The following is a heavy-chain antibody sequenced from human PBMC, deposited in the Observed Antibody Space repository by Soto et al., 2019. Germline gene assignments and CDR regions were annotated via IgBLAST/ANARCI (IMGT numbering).Heavy chain of an antibody. Sequence: ASATVACKFYGYNLTELSTHCVRHAPGKGLEWMVGFDPEDGETIYAQKFEGRVTMTEDTSTGPAYMELSSLRSEDTPVYYCATIYYDTLTGYYELGYWGQGTLVTASS. D-gene: IGHD3-9*01. V-gene: IGHV1-24*01. CDR1: GYNLTELS. CDR3: ATIYYDTLTGYYELGY. J-gene: IGHJ4*02. CDR2: FDPEDGET.